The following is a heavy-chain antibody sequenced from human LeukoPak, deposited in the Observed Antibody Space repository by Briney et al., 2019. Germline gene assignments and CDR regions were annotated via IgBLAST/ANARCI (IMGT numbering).Heavy chain of an antibody. CDR1: GFTFSTYW. CDR3: ERVSERNGIDY. CDR2: INTDGSSI. D-gene: IGHD1-14*01. Sequence: GGSLRLSCAASGFTFSTYWMHWVRQAPGKGLVWVSRINTDGSSITYADSVKGRFTISRDNAKNTLYLQMNSLRVEDTAVYYWERVSERNGIDYGAKGPLVPVP. V-gene: IGHV3-74*01. J-gene: IGHJ4*02.